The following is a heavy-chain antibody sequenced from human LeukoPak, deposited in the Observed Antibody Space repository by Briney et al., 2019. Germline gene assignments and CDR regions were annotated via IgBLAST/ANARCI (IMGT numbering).Heavy chain of an antibody. CDR1: GFTFSSYA. J-gene: IGHJ4*02. CDR3: AKDCTSTSCYVDY. Sequence: GGSLRLSCAASGFTFSSYAMHWVRQAPGKGLEWVSAISGSGGSTYYADSVKGRFTISRDNSKNTLYLQMNSLRAEDTALYYCAKDCTSTSCYVDYWGQGTLVTVSS. V-gene: IGHV3-23*01. D-gene: IGHD2-2*01. CDR2: ISGSGGST.